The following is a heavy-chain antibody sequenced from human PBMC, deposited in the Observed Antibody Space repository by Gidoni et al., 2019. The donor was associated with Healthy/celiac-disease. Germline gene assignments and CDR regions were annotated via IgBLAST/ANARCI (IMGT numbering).Heavy chain of an antibody. Sequence: EVQLVESGGGLVQPGGSLRLSCAASGFTFSSYAMSWVRQAPGKGLEWVSAISGIVGSTYYADSVKGRFTISRDNSKNTLYLQMNSLRAEDTAVYYCAKGRYSSSTRGPVDYWGQGTLVTVSS. CDR1: GFTFSSYA. CDR3: AKGRYSSSTRGPVDY. CDR2: ISGIVGST. D-gene: IGHD6-6*01. V-gene: IGHV3-23*04. J-gene: IGHJ4*02.